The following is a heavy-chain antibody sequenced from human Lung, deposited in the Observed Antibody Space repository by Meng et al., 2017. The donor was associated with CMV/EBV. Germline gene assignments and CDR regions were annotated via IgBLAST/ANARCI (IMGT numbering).Heavy chain of an antibody. Sequence: LXXTVSGGSISSSSHYWGWLRQPPGKGLEWIATIYYNGGTSYNPSLKSRVTISLDTSKNQFSLKLNSVTAADTAVYYCSTTSSGWFNYFDSWGQGTXVTVSS. CDR3: STTSSGWFNYFDS. CDR1: GGSISSSSHY. J-gene: IGHJ4*02. CDR2: IYYNGGT. D-gene: IGHD6-19*01. V-gene: IGHV4-39*01.